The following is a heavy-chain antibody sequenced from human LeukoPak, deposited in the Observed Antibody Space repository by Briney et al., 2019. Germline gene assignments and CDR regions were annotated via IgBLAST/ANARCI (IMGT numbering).Heavy chain of an antibody. J-gene: IGHJ4*02. Sequence: SETLSLTCTVSGGSISSYYWSWIRQPPGKGLEWIGYISYSGSTNYNPSLKSRVTISVDTSKNQFSLKLNSMTAADTAVYYCARLGDIVATITEDYWGQGTLVTVSS. D-gene: IGHD5-12*01. V-gene: IGHV4-59*01. CDR3: ARLGDIVATITEDY. CDR2: ISYSGST. CDR1: GGSISSYY.